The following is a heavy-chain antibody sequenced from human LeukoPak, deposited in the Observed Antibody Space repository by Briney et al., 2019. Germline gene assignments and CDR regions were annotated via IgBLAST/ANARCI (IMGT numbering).Heavy chain of an antibody. Sequence: GGSLRLSCAASGFTFSSYGMHWVRQAPGKGLEWVAVISYDGSNKYYADSVKGRFTISRDNSKNTLYLQMNSLRAEDTAFYYCARGLSDASSAGDFWGQGTLVTVSS. CDR3: ARGLSDASSAGDF. J-gene: IGHJ4*02. V-gene: IGHV3-30*03. CDR2: ISYDGSNK. CDR1: GFTFSSYG. D-gene: IGHD2-8*01.